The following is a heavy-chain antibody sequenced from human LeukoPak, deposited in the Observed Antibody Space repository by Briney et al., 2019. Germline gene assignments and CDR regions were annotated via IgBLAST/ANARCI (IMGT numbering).Heavy chain of an antibody. V-gene: IGHV4-59*01. CDR2: IYYSGST. CDR1: GGSISSYY. Sequence: SETLSLTCTVSGGSISSYYWSWIRQPPGKGLAWIGYIYYSGSTNYNPSLKSRVTISVDTSKNQFSLKLTSVTAADTAVYYCARGVPEYYDFWSGYFYYFDYWGQGTLVTVSS. D-gene: IGHD3-3*01. J-gene: IGHJ4*02. CDR3: ARGVPEYYDFWSGYFYYFDY.